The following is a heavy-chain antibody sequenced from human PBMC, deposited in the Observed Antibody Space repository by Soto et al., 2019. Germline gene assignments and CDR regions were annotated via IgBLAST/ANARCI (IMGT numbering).Heavy chain of an antibody. CDR2: IYYSGST. V-gene: IGHV4-39*01. CDR3: LFTSSPAGQLDY. D-gene: IGHD3-3*01. Sequence: KPAWNVAITCTVQEGSSGSGRYYWGGIRQTQGKGLEWIGSIYYSGSTYYNPSLKSRVTISVDTSKNQCSLKLSSVTAADTAGDVFLFTSSPAGQLDYGAQGTPDPVSS. CDR1: EGSSGSGRYY. J-gene: IGHJ4*02.